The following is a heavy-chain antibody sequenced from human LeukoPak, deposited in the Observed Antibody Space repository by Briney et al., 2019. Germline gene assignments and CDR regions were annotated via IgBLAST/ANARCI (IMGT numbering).Heavy chain of an antibody. CDR1: GGSISSSNW. V-gene: IGHV4-4*02. Sequence: SETLSLTCAVSGGSISSSNWWSWVRQPPGKGLEWIGEIYHSGSTNYNPSLKSRVTISVDKSKNQFSLKLSSVTAADTAVYYCTGGPAHYYGSGSFYNGAHDYWGQGTLVTVSS. CDR2: IYHSGST. CDR3: TGGPAHYYGSGSFYNGAHDY. J-gene: IGHJ4*02. D-gene: IGHD3-10*01.